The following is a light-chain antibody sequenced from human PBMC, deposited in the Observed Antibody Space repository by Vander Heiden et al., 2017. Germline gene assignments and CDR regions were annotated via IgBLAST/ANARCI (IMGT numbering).Light chain of an antibody. Sequence: QSVLTHPPSVSGAPGQRVTISCPGSRSNLGSPLHAHWYQQVPGTAPKLLISANNNRPSGVPDRCAGSKSGTSASLTITGLQAEDDADYYGQSYDSSLRSGVFGGGTKLTVL. CDR2: ANN. CDR1: RSNLGSPLH. J-gene: IGLJ3*02. CDR3: QSYDSSLRSGV. V-gene: IGLV1-40*01.